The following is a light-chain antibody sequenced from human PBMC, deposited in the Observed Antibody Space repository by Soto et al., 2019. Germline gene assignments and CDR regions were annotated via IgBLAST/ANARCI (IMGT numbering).Light chain of an antibody. Sequence: IVMTQSPATLPVSPGERATLSCKATQRVSTNLAWYQQKPGQAPRLLIYASSSRATGVPARFSDSGSGTEFTLTIRSLQSEDFALYYCQQYNNWPYTFGKGTKVDIK. J-gene: IGKJ2*01. V-gene: IGKV3-15*01. CDR2: ASS. CDR1: QRVSTN. CDR3: QQYNNWPYT.